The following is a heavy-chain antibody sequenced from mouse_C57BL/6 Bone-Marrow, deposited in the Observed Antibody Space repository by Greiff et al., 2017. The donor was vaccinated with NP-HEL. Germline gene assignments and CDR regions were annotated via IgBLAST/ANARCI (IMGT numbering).Heavy chain of an antibody. Sequence: EVKLQQSVAELVRPGASVKLSCTASGFNIKNTYMHWVKQRPEQGLEWIGRLDPANGNTKYAPKFQGKATLTAAKSSNTAYLQLSSLTSEDTAIYYCARDGTPTTVVAMDDWGQGTSVTVSS. CDR2: LDPANGNT. CDR1: GFNIKNTY. D-gene: IGHD1-1*01. V-gene: IGHV14-3*01. J-gene: IGHJ4*01. CDR3: ARDGTPTTVVAMDD.